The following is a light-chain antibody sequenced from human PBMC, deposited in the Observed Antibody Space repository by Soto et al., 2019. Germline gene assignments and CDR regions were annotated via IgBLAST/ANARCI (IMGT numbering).Light chain of an antibody. J-gene: IGLJ2*01. Sequence: QSALTQPASVSGSPGQSITISCTGTSSDVGGYNYVSWYQQHPGKAPKLMIYDVSNRPSGVSNRFSGSKSGNTASLTISGLQTENDGDYYCSSYTSSSTNVVFGGGTMLTVL. CDR2: DVS. CDR3: SSYTSSSTNVV. CDR1: SSDVGGYNY. V-gene: IGLV2-14*01.